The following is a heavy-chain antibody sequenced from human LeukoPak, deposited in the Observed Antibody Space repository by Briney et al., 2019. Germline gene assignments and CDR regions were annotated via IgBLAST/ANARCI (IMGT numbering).Heavy chain of an antibody. J-gene: IGHJ4*02. CDR1: GFTFSNSA. CDR3: ARDPLRYLRVGRYDY. V-gene: IGHV3-21*01. D-gene: IGHD3-9*01. Sequence: PGGSLRLSCAASGFTFSNSAMNWVRQVPGKGLEWVSSIDYDSSHIYYAASVRGRFTISRDNARNSVYLQMNSLRVEDTVVYYCARDPLRYLRVGRYDYWGQGTLVAVSS. CDR2: IDYDSSHI.